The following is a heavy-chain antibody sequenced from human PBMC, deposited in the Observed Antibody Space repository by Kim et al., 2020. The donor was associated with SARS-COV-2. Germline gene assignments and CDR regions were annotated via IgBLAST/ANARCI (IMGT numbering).Heavy chain of an antibody. V-gene: IGHV1-2*02. CDR1: GDTFTGYY. D-gene: IGHD3-9*01. J-gene: IGHJ4*02. CDR3: ATFFNYDILTGYYPHDY. CDR2: INPNSGGT. Sequence: ASVNVSCKASGDTFTGYYMHWVRQAPGQGLEWMGWINPNSGGTNYAQKFQGRVTMTRDTSISTAYMELSRLRSDDTAVYYCATFFNYDILTGYYPHDYWGQGTLVTVSS.